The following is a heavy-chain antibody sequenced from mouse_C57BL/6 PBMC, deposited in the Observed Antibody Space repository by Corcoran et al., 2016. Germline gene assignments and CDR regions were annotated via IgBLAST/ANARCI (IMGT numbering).Heavy chain of an antibody. CDR2: IIPGSGST. CDR3: SSGCYFDY. V-gene: IGHV1-75*01. CDR1: GYTFTDYS. J-gene: IGHJ2*01. Sequence: QVQLQQSGPELVKPGASVKISCKTSGYTFTDYSMNWVKQRPGKGLEWIGWIIPGSGSTYYNEKFKGKATLTVDNSSSTAYMVLSSLTSEDSAVYVCSSGCYFDYWGQGTTLTVSS.